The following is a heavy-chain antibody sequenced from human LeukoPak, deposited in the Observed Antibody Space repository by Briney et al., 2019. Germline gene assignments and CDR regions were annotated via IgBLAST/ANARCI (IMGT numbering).Heavy chain of an antibody. J-gene: IGHJ5*02. Sequence: SETLSLTCTVSGGSISGYYWSWIRQPAGKGLEWIGYIYYSGSTNYNPSLKSRVTISVDTSKNQFSLKLSSVTAADTAVYYCARVGQLITFGGVIVMDWFDPWGQGTLVTVSS. CDR2: IYYSGST. D-gene: IGHD3-16*02. V-gene: IGHV4-59*01. CDR1: GGSISGYY. CDR3: ARVGQLITFGGVIVMDWFDP.